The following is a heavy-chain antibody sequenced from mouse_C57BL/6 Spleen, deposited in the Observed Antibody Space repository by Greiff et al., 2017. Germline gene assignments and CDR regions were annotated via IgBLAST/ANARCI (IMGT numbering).Heavy chain of an antibody. J-gene: IGHJ2*01. Sequence: EVQVVESGGGLVKPGGSLKLSCAASGFTFSSYAMSWVRQTPEKRLEWVATISDGGSYTYYPDNVKGRFTISRDNAKNNLYLQMSHLKSEDTAMYYCARDIGSNYYFDYWGQGTTLTVSS. CDR1: GFTFSSYA. CDR2: ISDGGSYT. CDR3: ARDIGSNYYFDY. D-gene: IGHD2-14*01. V-gene: IGHV5-4*01.